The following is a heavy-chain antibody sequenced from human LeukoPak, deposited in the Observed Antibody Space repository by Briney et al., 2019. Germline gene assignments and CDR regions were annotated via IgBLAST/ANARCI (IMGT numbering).Heavy chain of an antibody. D-gene: IGHD3-3*01. V-gene: IGHV3-66*01. J-gene: IGHJ3*02. Sequence: GGSLRLSCAASGFTVSGNYMSWVRQAPRKGLEWVSIIYSGDSTYYADSVKGRFTISRDNSKNTLYLQMNSLRAEDTAVYYCARVFWEKDGFIGAFDIWGQGTMVTVSS. CDR1: GFTVSGNY. CDR3: ARVFWEKDGFIGAFDI. CDR2: IYSGDST.